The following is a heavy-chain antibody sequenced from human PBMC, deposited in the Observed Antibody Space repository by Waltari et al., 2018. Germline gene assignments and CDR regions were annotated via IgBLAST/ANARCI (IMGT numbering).Heavy chain of an antibody. J-gene: IGHJ2*01. CDR2: IDWDDEK. CDR1: WFSLHTYAMR. D-gene: IGHD1-26*01. Sequence: QVTLEESVPALVKPTQTLTLPCSVSWFSLHTYAMRVTWIRQPPGKALEWLARIDWDDEKFYNRSLEIRLTISKDSSKNQVVLIVANVDPTDTATYYCARLLGPAAHWYFDLWGRGTLVTVSS. CDR3: ARLLGPAAHWYFDL. V-gene: IGHV2-70*04.